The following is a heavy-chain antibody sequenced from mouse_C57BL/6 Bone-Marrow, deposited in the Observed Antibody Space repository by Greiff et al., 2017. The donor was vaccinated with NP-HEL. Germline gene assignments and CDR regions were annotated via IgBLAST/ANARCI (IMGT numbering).Heavy chain of an antibody. Sequence: VQLQQPGAELVKPGASVKLSCKASGYTFTSYWMHWVKQRPGQGLEWIGMIHPNSGSTNYNEKFKSKATLTVDKSSSTAYMQLSSLTSKDSAVYYCARENYSNLYYFDYWGQGTTLTVSS. D-gene: IGHD2-5*01. CDR2: IHPNSGST. J-gene: IGHJ2*01. CDR1: GYTFTSYW. CDR3: ARENYSNLYYFDY. V-gene: IGHV1-64*01.